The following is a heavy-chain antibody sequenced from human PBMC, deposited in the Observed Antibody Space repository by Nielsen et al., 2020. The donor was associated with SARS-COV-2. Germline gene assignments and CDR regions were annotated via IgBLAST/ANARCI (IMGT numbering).Heavy chain of an antibody. Sequence: GESLKISCKASGYSFNNFWIAWVRQLPGKGLQWMGTINPADSETRYSPSFQGQVSISVDKPTTTAYLHWSSLNAPDSAMYYCARPLGSTWYAYLHHWGQGILVSV. D-gene: IGHD6-13*01. CDR3: ARPLGSTWYAYLHH. J-gene: IGHJ1*01. CDR1: GYSFNNFW. V-gene: IGHV5-51*01. CDR2: INPADSET.